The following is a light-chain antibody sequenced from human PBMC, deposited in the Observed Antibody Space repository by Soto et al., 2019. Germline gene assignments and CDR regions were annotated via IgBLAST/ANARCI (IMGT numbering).Light chain of an antibody. CDR2: EDS. CDR3: CSYAGSSTVV. CDR1: SSDVGNYNL. V-gene: IGLV2-23*01. J-gene: IGLJ2*01. Sequence: QSALTQPASVSGSPGQSITISCTGTSSDVGNYNLVSWYQQHPGKAPKLMIYEDSKRPSGVSNRFSGSKSGNTASLTISGLQAEDEADYYCCSYAGSSTVVFGGGTQLTVL.